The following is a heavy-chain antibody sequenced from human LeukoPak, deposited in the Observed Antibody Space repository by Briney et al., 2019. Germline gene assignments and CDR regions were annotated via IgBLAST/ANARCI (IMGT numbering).Heavy chain of an antibody. J-gene: IGHJ4*02. CDR1: GFTFSRYW. CDR2: INSDGSRT. D-gene: IGHD3-22*01. Sequence: TGGSLRLSCAASGFTFSRYWMHWVRQVPGKGLVWVSRINSDGSRTTYADSVKGRFTISRDNAKNTLYLQMNSLRAEDTAVYYCAKDMHYYDSSGYYFYFDYWGQGTLVTVSS. V-gene: IGHV3-74*01. CDR3: AKDMHYYDSSGYYFYFDY.